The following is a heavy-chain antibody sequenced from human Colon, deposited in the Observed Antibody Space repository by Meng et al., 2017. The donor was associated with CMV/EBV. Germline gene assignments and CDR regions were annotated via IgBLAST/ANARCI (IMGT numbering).Heavy chain of an antibody. CDR1: GYTFADYG. J-gene: IGHJ4*02. Sequence: CEACGYTFADYGISWVRLAPGQGLQWMGWISANNGNTKYEQEFQGRVTMTTDTPTRTVYMELRSLRSDDTAVYYCARAAVSWELPDYWGQGTLVTVSS. V-gene: IGHV1-18*01. CDR2: ISANNGNT. CDR3: ARAAVSWELPDY. D-gene: IGHD1-26*01.